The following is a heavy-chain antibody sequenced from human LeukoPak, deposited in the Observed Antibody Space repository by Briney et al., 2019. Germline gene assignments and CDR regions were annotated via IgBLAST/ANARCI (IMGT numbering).Heavy chain of an antibody. V-gene: IGHV3-11*04. CDR2: INRGGDNI. CDR3: ARDHDWAFDY. J-gene: IGHJ4*02. Sequence: PGGSLRLSCAASGFTVSTNYMSWVRQAPGKGLEWLAYINRGGDNIWYADSVKGRFTISRDNARDSLFLQMNSLRDEDTAVYYCARDHDWAFDYWGQGTLVTVSS. CDR1: GFTVSTNY. D-gene: IGHD3-9*01.